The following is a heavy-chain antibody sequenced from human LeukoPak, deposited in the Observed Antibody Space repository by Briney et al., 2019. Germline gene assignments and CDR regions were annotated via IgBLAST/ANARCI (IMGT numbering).Heavy chain of an antibody. Sequence: PGGSLRLSCTASGFTFGDYAMSWFRQAPGKGLEWVSSISSSSSYIYYADSVKGRFTISRDNAKNSLYLQMNSLRAEDTAVYYCTRGRYYLDSWGQGTLVTVSS. V-gene: IGHV3-21*01. D-gene: IGHD4-17*01. J-gene: IGHJ4*02. CDR2: ISSSSSYI. CDR1: GFTFGDYA. CDR3: TRGRYYLDS.